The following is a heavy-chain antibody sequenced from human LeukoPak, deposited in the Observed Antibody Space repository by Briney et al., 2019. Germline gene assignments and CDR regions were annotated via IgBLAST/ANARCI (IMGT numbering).Heavy chain of an antibody. CDR3: ANLGYYNYGMDV. Sequence: SETLSLTCTVSGGSISITTYYWGWIRQPPGKGLEWIGTIYFSGSTYYDPSLKRRVTISVDTSKNQFSLTMSSVTAADTAVYYCANLGYYNYGMDVWGQGTTVTVSS. V-gene: IGHV4-39*01. J-gene: IGHJ6*02. CDR2: IYFSGST. CDR1: GGSISITTYY.